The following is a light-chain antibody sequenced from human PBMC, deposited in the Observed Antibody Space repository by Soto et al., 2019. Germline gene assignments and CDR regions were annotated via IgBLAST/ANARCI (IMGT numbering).Light chain of an antibody. Sequence: QSVLTQPASVSGSPGQSITISCTGTSSDIGAYNYVSWYQQHPGKAPKLMIYDVSNRPSGVSDRFSGSKSGNTASLTISGLQAEDEADYYCLSFTSSNTGVFGGGTKVTVL. CDR1: SSDIGAYNY. CDR2: DVS. V-gene: IGLV2-14*03. CDR3: LSFTSSNTGV. J-gene: IGLJ2*01.